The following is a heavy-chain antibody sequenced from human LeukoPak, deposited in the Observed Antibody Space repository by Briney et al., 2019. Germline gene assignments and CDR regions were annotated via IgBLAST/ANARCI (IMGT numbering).Heavy chain of an antibody. CDR2: ISGSSSSV. CDR1: GFTFGSFE. Sequence: GGSLRLSCAVSGFTFGSFEMNWVRQAPGKGLEWVSKISGSSSSVYYADTLKGRFTISRDNAKSALYLQMNSLRAEDTAVYYCARNRDIVAYFDYWGQGTLVTVSS. D-gene: IGHD5-12*01. J-gene: IGHJ4*02. V-gene: IGHV3-48*03. CDR3: ARNRDIVAYFDY.